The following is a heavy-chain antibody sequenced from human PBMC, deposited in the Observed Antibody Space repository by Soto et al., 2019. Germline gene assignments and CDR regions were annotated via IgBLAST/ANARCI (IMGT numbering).Heavy chain of an antibody. J-gene: IGHJ3*02. CDR2: ISSSGSTI. V-gene: IGHV3-48*03. CDR1: GFTFSSYE. D-gene: IGHD3-10*01. CDR3: ARASRVWFAHSGWDAFDI. Sequence: PGGSLRLSCAASGFTFSSYEMNWVRQAPGKGLEWVSYISSSGSTIYYADSVKGRFTISRDNAKNSLYLQMNSLRAEETAVYYCARASRVWFAHSGWDAFDIWGQGTMVTVSS.